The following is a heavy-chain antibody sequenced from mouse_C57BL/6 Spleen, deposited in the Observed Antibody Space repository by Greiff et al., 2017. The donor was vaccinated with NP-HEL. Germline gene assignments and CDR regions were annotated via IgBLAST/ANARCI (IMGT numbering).Heavy chain of an antibody. D-gene: IGHD2-4*01. V-gene: IGHV1-55*01. CDR3: AREGDYGGAWFAY. CDR1: GYTFTSYW. J-gene: IGHJ3*01. Sequence: QVQLQQPGAELVKPGASVKMSCKASGYTFTSYWITWVKQRPGQGLEWIGDIYPGSGSTNYNEKFKSKATLTVDTSSSTAYMQLSSLTSEDSAVYYCAREGDYGGAWFAYWGQGTLVTVSA. CDR2: IYPGSGST.